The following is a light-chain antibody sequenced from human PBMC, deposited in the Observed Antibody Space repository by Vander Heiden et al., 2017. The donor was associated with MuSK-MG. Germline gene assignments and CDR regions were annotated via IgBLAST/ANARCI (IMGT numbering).Light chain of an antibody. CDR2: RIS. Sequence: IVLTQTPPSSPVTLGQPASISCRSSQSLVHSDGKTYLGWHQQRPGQPPRLLIYRISTRFSGVPDRFSGSGAGTDFTLKISRVEAEDVAVYYCMQDTRIPLTFGEGTKVEIK. CDR3: MQDTRIPLT. J-gene: IGKJ4*01. CDR1: QSLVHSDGKTY. V-gene: IGKV2-24*01.